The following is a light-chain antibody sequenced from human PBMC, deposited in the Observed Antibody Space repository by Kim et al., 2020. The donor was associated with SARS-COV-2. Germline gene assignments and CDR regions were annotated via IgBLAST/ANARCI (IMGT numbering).Light chain of an antibody. Sequence: QSITIYCTGTSNDIRAYNYVSWYQQYPAKAPKLMIYDVTIRPSGVSNRFSGSKSGNTASLTISGLQADDEADYYCSSYTISNTWVLGVGTQLTVL. CDR1: SNDIRAYNY. V-gene: IGLV2-14*03. CDR2: DVT. J-gene: IGLJ3*02. CDR3: SSYTISNTWV.